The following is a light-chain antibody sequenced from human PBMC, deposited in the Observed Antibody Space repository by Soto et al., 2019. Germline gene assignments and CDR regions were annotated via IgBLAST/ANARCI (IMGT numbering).Light chain of an antibody. CDR3: QQRSNLPLT. CDR1: QDITNY. J-gene: IGKJ4*01. V-gene: IGKV1-33*01. CDR2: DAF. Sequence: EIQMTQSPSSLSASVGDRVTITCQASQDITNYLNWHQQKPAKAPPLLIYDAFNFETGVPSRCGGRGYGTDFTLTISSLQPEDVATYYWQQRSNLPLTFGGGTKVEIK.